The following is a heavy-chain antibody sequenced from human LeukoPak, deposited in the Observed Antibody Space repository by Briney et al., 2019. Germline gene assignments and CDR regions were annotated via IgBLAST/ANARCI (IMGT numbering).Heavy chain of an antibody. CDR3: ASATLRCSGGSCYEMDV. Sequence: SVKVSCKASGGTFISYTISWVRQAPGQGLEWMGGIIPLFGTPDYAQKFQDRLTITADKSTSTAYMELSSLRSEDTAVYYCASATLRCSGGSCYEMDVWGKGTTVTVSS. CDR2: IIPLFGTP. J-gene: IGHJ6*04. D-gene: IGHD2-15*01. V-gene: IGHV1-69*06. CDR1: GGTFISYT.